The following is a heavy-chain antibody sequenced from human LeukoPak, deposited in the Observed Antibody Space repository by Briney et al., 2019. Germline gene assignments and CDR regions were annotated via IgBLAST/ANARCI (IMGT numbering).Heavy chain of an antibody. Sequence: GGSLRLSCAPSGFTFSNYWMSWVRQAPGKGLEWVANIKQDGSEKYYVDSVKGRFTISRDNAKNSLYLQMNSLRAEDTAVYYCARDTFLGALGHDYWGQGTLVTVSS. CDR1: GFTFSNYW. V-gene: IGHV3-7*01. CDR3: ARDTFLGALGHDY. D-gene: IGHD3-16*01. CDR2: IKQDGSEK. J-gene: IGHJ4*02.